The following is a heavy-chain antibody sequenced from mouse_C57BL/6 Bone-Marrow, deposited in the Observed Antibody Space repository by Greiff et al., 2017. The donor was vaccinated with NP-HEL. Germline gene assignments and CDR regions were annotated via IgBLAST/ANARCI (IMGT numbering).Heavy chain of an antibody. Sequence: VQLQQPGAELVMPGASVKLSCKASGYTFTSYWMHWVKQRPGQGLEWIGEIDPSDSYTNYNQKFKGKSTLTVDKSSSTAYMQLSSLTADDSAVYYCAREDYYGSSWYFDVWGTGTTVTVSS. CDR2: IDPSDSYT. J-gene: IGHJ1*03. D-gene: IGHD1-1*01. CDR3: AREDYYGSSWYFDV. CDR1: GYTFTSYW. V-gene: IGHV1-69*01.